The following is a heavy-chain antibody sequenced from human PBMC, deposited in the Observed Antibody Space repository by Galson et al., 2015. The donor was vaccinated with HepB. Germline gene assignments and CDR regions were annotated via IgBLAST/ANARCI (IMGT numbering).Heavy chain of an antibody. CDR1: GFTFSSYA. D-gene: IGHD5-18*01. V-gene: IGHV3-9*01. CDR2: ISWNSGTI. CDR3: VKDKEVGYSYGHRTGLDAFDI. J-gene: IGHJ3*02. Sequence: SLRLSCAASGFTFSSYAMSWVRQAPGKGLEWVSGISWNSGTIGYADSVKGRFTISRDIAKNSLYLQMISLRTEDTALYYCVKDKEVGYSYGHRTGLDAFDIWGQGTMVTVSS.